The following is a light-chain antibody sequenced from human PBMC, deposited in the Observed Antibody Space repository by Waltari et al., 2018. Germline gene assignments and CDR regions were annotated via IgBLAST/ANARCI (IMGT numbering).Light chain of an antibody. Sequence: QSAPTQPASVSGSPGQSITISCTGLDSDLGSYNYVSWYRQTPGKAPEVIIYDFTSRPPGVSSRFSGSKSGNTASLTISGLQAEDEGHYYCTSYTTTRLTFGGGTKLTV. CDR2: DFT. CDR1: DSDLGSYNY. V-gene: IGLV2-14*01. J-gene: IGLJ2*01. CDR3: TSYTTTRLT.